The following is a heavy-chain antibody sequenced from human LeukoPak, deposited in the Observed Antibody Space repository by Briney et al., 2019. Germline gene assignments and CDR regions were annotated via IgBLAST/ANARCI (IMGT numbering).Heavy chain of an antibody. V-gene: IGHV4-59*08. CDR3: ARGSSGTIDY. D-gene: IGHD3-22*01. Sequence: SETLSHTCTVSNGPINTYQWSWIRQPPGKGLEWIGNIHYSGSANYNPSLKSRVIISVDTSKNQFSLKLSSVTAADTAMYYCARGSSGTIDYWGQGTLVTVSS. J-gene: IGHJ4*02. CDR1: NGPINTYQ. CDR2: IHYSGSA.